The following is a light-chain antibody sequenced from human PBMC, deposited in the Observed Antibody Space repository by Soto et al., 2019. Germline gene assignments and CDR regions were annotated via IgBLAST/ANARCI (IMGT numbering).Light chain of an antibody. V-gene: IGKV3-15*01. CDR3: QHYNNWPWT. Sequence: TQSPDTPSLSPWERATLSCRARQTVILNYLAWHQQKPGQAPRLLIYGASTRATGIPARFSGSGSGTEFTLTISSLQSEDFAVYYCQHYNNWPWTFGQGTKVDIK. CDR2: GAS. CDR1: QTVILN. J-gene: IGKJ1*01.